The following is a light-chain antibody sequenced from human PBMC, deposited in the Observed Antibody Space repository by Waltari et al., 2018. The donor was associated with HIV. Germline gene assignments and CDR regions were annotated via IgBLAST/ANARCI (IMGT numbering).Light chain of an antibody. J-gene: IGLJ2*01. Sequence: QSALTQPASVSGSPGQSITISCTGTFSDVGSYNLVSWYQKHPGEAPKIMIYEVTKRPSGVSSRFSGSKSGNTASLTSSGLQAEDEADYYCGSYAGSRIHVVFGGGTKLTVL. CDR3: GSYAGSRIHVV. CDR2: EVT. V-gene: IGLV2-23*02. CDR1: FSDVGSYNL.